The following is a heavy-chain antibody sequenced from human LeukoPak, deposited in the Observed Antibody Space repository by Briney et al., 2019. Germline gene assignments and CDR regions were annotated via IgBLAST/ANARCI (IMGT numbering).Heavy chain of an antibody. CDR1: GFTFSSYG. V-gene: IGHV3-30*18. J-gene: IGHJ4*02. CDR3: AKETGRWELE. CDR2: ISNDGSNK. Sequence: GGSLRLSCAASGFTFSSYGIHWVRQAPGKGLEWVAVISNDGSNKYYADSAKGRFTISRDNSKNTLYLQMNSLRAEDTAVYYCAKETGRWELEWGQGTLVTVSS. D-gene: IGHD1-26*01.